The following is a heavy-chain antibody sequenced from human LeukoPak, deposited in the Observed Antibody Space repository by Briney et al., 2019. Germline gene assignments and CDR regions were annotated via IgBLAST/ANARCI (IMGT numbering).Heavy chain of an antibody. Sequence: SSETLSLTCTVSGGSISSYYWSWIRQPPGKGLEWIGYIYYSGSTNYNPSLKSRVTISVDTSKNQFSLELSSVTAADTAVYYCARVGYYDSSGYRTFAFDIWGQGTMVTISS. D-gene: IGHD3-22*01. J-gene: IGHJ3*02. V-gene: IGHV4-59*01. CDR2: IYYSGST. CDR1: GGSISSYY. CDR3: ARVGYYDSSGYRTFAFDI.